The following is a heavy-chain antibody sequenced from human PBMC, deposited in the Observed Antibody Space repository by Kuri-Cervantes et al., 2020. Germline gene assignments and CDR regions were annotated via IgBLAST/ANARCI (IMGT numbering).Heavy chain of an antibody. CDR1: GFTFSSYG. V-gene: IGHV3-48*04. Sequence: GGSLRLSCAASGFTFSSYGMHWVRQAPGKGLEWVSYISSSSSTIYYADSVKGRFTISRDNAKNSLYLQMNSLRAEDTAVYYCARETNIAVAGTEAFDIWGQGTMVTVSS. D-gene: IGHD6-19*01. CDR3: ARETNIAVAGTEAFDI. CDR2: ISSSSSTI. J-gene: IGHJ3*02.